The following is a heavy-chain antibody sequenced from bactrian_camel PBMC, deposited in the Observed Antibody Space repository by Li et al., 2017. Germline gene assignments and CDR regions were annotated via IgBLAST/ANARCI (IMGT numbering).Heavy chain of an antibody. V-gene: IGHV3S1*01. D-gene: IGHD5*01. J-gene: IGHJ4*01. CDR2: IYTGGGST. Sequence: HVQLVESGGGSVQAGGSLRLSCAYSVYTFSSNCMGWFRQAPGKEREEVATIYTGGGSTYYADSVKGRFTISADNAKNTVYLQMNSLVPEDTAMYYCAAEPGLQVVNLRKIYVKAENFEYWGQGTQVTVS. CDR3: AAEPGLQVVNLRKIYVKAENFEY. CDR1: VYTFSSNC.